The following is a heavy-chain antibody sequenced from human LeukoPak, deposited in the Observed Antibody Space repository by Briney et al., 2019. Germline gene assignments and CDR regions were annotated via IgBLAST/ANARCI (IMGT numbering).Heavy chain of an antibody. J-gene: IGHJ4*02. CDR3: VRLRRNSDTSGFYYYYDY. D-gene: IGHD3-22*01. Sequence: SGGSLRLSCAASGYTFSSYSINWIRQAPGKGLEWVASISVRSNYIYYADSVRGRFSISRDDARDSLYLQMNSLRAEDTAVYYCVRLRRNSDTSGFYYYYDYWGQGTLVTVSS. CDR2: ISVRSNYI. V-gene: IGHV3-21*01. CDR1: GYTFSSYS.